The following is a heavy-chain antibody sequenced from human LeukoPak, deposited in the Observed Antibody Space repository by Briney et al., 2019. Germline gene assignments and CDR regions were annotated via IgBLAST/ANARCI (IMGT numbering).Heavy chain of an antibody. D-gene: IGHD3-10*01. Sequence: GASVTVSSTPSVYTFTTYGISWVRQAPGQGLQWMGLISPDNGDTKSAQNLQGTVILTTDTSTSTAYMELRSLRSDDTAVYYCASRSYYFDYWGQGNLVTVSS. CDR1: VYTFTTYG. V-gene: IGHV1-18*01. CDR3: ASRSYYFDY. CDR2: ISPDNGDT. J-gene: IGHJ4*02.